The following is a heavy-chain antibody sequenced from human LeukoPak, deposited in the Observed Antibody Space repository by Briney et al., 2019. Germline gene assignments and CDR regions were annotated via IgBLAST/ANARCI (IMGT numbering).Heavy chain of an antibody. V-gene: IGHV1-3*02. J-gene: IGHJ6*02. CDR2: SNAGNGNT. CDR1: GYSFTSYA. Sequence: ASVKVSCMASGYSFTSYAMHWVRQAPGQRLEWMGWSNAGNGNTKYSQEFQGRVTITRDTSASTAYMELSSLRSEDMAVYYCARAITYCTNGVCHPFGMDVWGQGTTVTVSS. D-gene: IGHD2-8*01. CDR3: ARAITYCTNGVCHPFGMDV.